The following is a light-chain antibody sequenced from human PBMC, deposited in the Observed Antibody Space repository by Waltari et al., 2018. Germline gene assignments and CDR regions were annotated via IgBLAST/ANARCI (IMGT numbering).Light chain of an antibody. CDR1: QSISNW. CDR2: KAS. J-gene: IGKJ4*01. Sequence: DIQMTQSPSTLSASVGDRVTTTCRASQSISNWLAWYQQKPGKAPKLLIYKASTLESGVPSRFSGSGSGTEFTLTISSLQPDDCATYYCQQYNSYSLLTFGGGTKVEIK. V-gene: IGKV1-5*03. CDR3: QQYNSYSLLT.